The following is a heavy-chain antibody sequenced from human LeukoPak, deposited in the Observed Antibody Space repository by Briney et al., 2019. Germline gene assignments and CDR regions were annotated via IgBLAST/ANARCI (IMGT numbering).Heavy chain of an antibody. CDR3: ARTNSMLYYFDY. CDR2: IYSGGST. V-gene: IGHV3-53*01. D-gene: IGHD2-8*01. Sequence: GGPLRLSCAASGFTVSSNYMSWVRQAPGKGLEWVSVIYSGGSTYYADSVKGRFTISRDNSKNTLYLQMNSLRAEDTAVYYCARTNSMLYYFDYWGQGTLVTVSS. CDR1: GFTVSSNY. J-gene: IGHJ4*02.